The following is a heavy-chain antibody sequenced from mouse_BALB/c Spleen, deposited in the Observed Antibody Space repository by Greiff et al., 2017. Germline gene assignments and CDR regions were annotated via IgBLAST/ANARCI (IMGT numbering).Heavy chain of an antibody. Sequence: VQLQQSGAELVRPGALVKLSCKASGFNIKDYYMHWVKQRPEQGLEWIGWIDPENGNTIYDPKFQGKASITADTSSNTAYLQLSSLTSEDTAVYYCARALTGTGSWFAYWGQGTLVTVSA. D-gene: IGHD4-1*01. CDR3: ARALTGTGSWFAY. V-gene: IGHV14-1*02. CDR1: GFNIKDYY. CDR2: IDPENGNT. J-gene: IGHJ3*01.